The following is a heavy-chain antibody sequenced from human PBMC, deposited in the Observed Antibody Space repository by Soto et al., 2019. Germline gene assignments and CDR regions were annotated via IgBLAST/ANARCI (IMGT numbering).Heavy chain of an antibody. V-gene: IGHV4-34*01. CDR2: VNHSGEA. Sequence: SETLSLTCGVYGGSFRNYYWIWVRQPPGKGLEWIGEVNHSGEATYNPSLQSRVTISLDTTHNPYAPKMTSGTTADTAIYFCGRARRHPRTWFDPWGQGTQVTVSS. CDR1: GGSFRNYY. J-gene: IGHJ5*02. CDR3: GRARRHPRTWFDP.